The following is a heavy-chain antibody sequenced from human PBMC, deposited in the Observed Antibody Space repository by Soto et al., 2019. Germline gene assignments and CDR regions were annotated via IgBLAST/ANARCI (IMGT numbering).Heavy chain of an antibody. J-gene: IGHJ6*02. V-gene: IGHV1-18*01. CDR2: VSANNGHT. CDR3: ARDIESVTAKHFFYYYAMDV. D-gene: IGHD2-8*01. Sequence: GASVKVSCEASGFTFSNYGLNWVRQAPGQGLEWMGWVSANNGHTNYAQNLQGRVSMTTDTSTSTAYMELRGLRFDDTAVYYCARDIESVTAKHFFYYYAMDVWGQGTTVTV. CDR1: GFTFSNYG.